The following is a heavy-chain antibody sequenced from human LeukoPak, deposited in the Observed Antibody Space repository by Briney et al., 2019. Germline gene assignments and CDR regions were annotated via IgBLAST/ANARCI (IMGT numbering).Heavy chain of an antibody. V-gene: IGHV1-69*13. CDR3: ARARREGSPFDY. D-gene: IGHD6-19*01. CDR2: IIPIFGTA. J-gene: IGHJ4*02. CDR1: GGTFSSYA. Sequence: SVKVSCKASGGTFSSYAISWVRQAPGQGLEWMRGIIPIFGTANYAQKFQGRVTITADESTSTAYMELSSLRSEDTAVYYCARARREGSPFDYWGQGTLVTVSS.